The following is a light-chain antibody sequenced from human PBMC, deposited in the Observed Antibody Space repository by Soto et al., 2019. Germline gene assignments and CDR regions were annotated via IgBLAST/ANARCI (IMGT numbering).Light chain of an antibody. CDR3: QQSLTIPST. CDR2: AAS. V-gene: IGKV1-39*01. Sequence: DIQMTQSPSSLSASVRDRVTITCRASQTISTHLNWYQQKPGKAPKLLIYAASNLQSGVTSRFSGSVSGPDFTLTINSLQPEDFATYCCQQSLTIPSTCGQGTKLEIK. J-gene: IGKJ2*01. CDR1: QTISTH.